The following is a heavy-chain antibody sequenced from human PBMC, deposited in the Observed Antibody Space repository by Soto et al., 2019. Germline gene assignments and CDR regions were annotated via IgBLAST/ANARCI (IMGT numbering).Heavy chain of an antibody. CDR3: TQDIGSAFGDYGIDV. CDR1: GFTFDDHA. J-gene: IGHJ6*02. D-gene: IGHD3-10*01. CDR2: LSWKSGRI. Sequence: PGGSLRVSCTASGFTFDDHAMHWVPQAPGKGLEGVSGLSWKSGRIGYAASVKGRFTISRDNAKHSLYLQMNSLRAEDSAFYYCTQDIGSAFGDYGIDVWGQGTTVTVSS. V-gene: IGHV3-9*01.